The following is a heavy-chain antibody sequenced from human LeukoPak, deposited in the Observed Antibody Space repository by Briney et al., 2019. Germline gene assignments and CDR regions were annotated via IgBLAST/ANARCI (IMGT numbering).Heavy chain of an antibody. V-gene: IGHV3-74*01. D-gene: IGHD5-12*01. CDR3: GRAYVVSGYDFGIDY. CDR1: GFTFNSYW. Sequence: GGSLRLSCAASGFTFNSYWMHWVRQAPAKGLVWVARISTDGSSTSYADSVKGRFTISRDNAKNTLYLQMNSLRAEDTAVYYCGRAYVVSGYDFGIDYWGQGTLVTVSS. J-gene: IGHJ4*02. CDR2: ISTDGSST.